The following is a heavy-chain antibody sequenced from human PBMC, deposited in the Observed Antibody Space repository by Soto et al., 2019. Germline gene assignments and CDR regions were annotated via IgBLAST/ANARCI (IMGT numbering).Heavy chain of an antibody. CDR3: ASLGIAVAGNDY. CDR2: IYSGGST. D-gene: IGHD6-19*01. Sequence: GGSLRLSCAASGFTVSSNYMSWVRQAPGKGLEWVSVIYSGGSTYYADSVKGRFTISRDNSKNTLYLQMNSLRAEDTAVYYCASLGIAVAGNDYWGQGTLVTVSS. J-gene: IGHJ4*02. CDR1: GFTVSSNY. V-gene: IGHV3-53*01.